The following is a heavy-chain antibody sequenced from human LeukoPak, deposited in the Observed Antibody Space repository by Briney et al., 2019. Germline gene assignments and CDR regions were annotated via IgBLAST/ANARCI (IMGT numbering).Heavy chain of an antibody. V-gene: IGHV3-23*01. CDR2: ISGSGVST. Sequence: GGSLRLSCAASGFTLSSYAMSWVRQAPGKGLEWVSAISGSGVSTYYADSVKGRFTISRDHPKNTLYLKMNSLRAEDTAVYYCAKDGMATPYRGPFDYWGQGTLVTVSS. CDR1: GFTLSSYA. J-gene: IGHJ4*02. D-gene: IGHD5-24*01. CDR3: AKDGMATPYRGPFDY.